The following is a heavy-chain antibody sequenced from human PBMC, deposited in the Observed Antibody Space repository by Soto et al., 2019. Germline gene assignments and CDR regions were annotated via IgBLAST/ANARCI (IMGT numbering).Heavy chain of an antibody. D-gene: IGHD3-16*01. CDR3: ARVGSDFDAFDI. J-gene: IGHJ3*02. CDR2: IYHSGRN. V-gene: IGHV4-31*03. CDR1: GGSISRGDYY. Sequence: QVQLQESGPGLVKPSQTLSLTCSVSGGSISRGDYYWSWIRQHPGRGLEWIGYIYHSGRNNYNPSLKSRVFISVDTSKSQFSLNLTSVTAADTAVYRCARVGSDFDAFDIWGQGTMVTVSS.